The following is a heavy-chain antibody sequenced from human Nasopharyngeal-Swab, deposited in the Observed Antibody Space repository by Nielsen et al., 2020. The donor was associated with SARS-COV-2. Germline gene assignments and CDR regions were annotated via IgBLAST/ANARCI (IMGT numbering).Heavy chain of an antibody. CDR1: GYTFTSYG. V-gene: IGHV1-18*01. CDR2: IGAYNGNT. D-gene: IGHD6-19*01. Sequence: ASVQVPCQASGYTFTSYGFSWVRQAPAQGLEWMGWIGAYNGNTNYAQKLQGRVTMTTDTSTSTAYMELRSLRSDDTAVYYCARVVISSGWSEGLDYWGQGTLVTVSS. CDR3: ARVVISSGWSEGLDY. J-gene: IGHJ4*02.